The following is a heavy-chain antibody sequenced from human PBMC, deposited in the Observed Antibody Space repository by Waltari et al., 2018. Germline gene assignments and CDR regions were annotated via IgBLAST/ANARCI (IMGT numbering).Heavy chain of an antibody. D-gene: IGHD6-13*01. Sequence: QVQLQESGPGLVKPSETLSLTCTVSGGSISSHYWSWIRQPPGKGLEWIGYIYYSGSTNYNPSRKSRVTISVDTSKNQFSLKLSSVTAADTAVYYCARAEQQLGLFDYWGQGTLVTVSS. V-gene: IGHV4-59*11. CDR3: ARAEQQLGLFDY. J-gene: IGHJ4*02. CDR2: IYYSGST. CDR1: GGSISSHY.